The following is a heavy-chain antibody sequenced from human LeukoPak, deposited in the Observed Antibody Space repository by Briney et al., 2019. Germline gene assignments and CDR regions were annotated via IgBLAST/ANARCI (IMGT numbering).Heavy chain of an antibody. CDR1: VGSHTGFF. Sequence: GSLSLTRMVSVGSHTGFFSSCGRSTPQGRVWSGGEIYYNGTTNSNPSLKSRATVSVDASEKQFSLKLTSVTAADTAVYYCARSEGITSSEVVKGHIDYWGQGTLVTVSS. CDR3: ARSEGITSSEVVKGHIDY. CDR2: IYYNGTT. D-gene: IGHD3-3*01. J-gene: IGHJ4*02. V-gene: IGHV4-59*01.